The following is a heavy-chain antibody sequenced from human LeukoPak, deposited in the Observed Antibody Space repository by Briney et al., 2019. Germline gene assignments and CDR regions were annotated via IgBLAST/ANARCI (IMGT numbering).Heavy chain of an antibody. CDR3: ARGKVENWFDP. CDR1: GGSISSYY. D-gene: IGHD1-26*01. J-gene: IGHJ5*02. CDR2: IYYSGST. V-gene: IGHV4-59*01. Sequence: SETLSLTCTVSGGSISSYYWSWIRQPPGKGLEWIGYIYYSGSTNYNPSLKSRVTISVDMSKNQFSLKLSSVTAADTAVYYCARGKVENWFDPWGQGTLVTVSS.